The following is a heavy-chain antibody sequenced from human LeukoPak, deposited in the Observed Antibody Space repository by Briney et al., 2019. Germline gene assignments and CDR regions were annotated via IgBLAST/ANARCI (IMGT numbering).Heavy chain of an antibody. V-gene: IGHV1-18*01. D-gene: IGHD5/OR15-5a*01. J-gene: IGHJ4*02. CDR2: ISAYNGNT. CDR1: GGTFSSYA. Sequence: ASVKLSCKASGGTFSSYAISWVRQGPGQGLEWMGWISAYNGNTNNAQKLQGRVTMTTNTSTSTAYMELRSLRSDDTAVYYCARVFPLRRNFDYWGEGTLVTVSS. CDR3: ARVFPLRRNFDY.